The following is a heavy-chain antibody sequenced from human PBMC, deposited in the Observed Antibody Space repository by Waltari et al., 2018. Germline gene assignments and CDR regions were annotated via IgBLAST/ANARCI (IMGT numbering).Heavy chain of an antibody. J-gene: IGHJ3*02. CDR1: GGSISSGDGD. V-gene: IGHV4-30-4*01. D-gene: IGHD3-10*01. CDR3: ARSLAGLFEALDI. CDR2: IDHSGRT. Sequence: QVHLQESGPGLVKTSQTLSLTCSVPGGSISSGDGDWRWIRQPPGKGPEWIGYIDHSGRTDYTPSLRSRVTISLETSKNQFSLRLRSLTATDTAVYYCARSLAGLFEALDIWGQGTRVTVSS.